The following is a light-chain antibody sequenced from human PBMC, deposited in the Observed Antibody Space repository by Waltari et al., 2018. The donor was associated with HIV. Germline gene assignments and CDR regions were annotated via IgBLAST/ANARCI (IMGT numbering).Light chain of an antibody. Sequence: QSALTQPRSVSGSPGQSVTISCTGTSTDVCGYDFVSWYQQHPGKAPKFMIYDVAKRPSGVPDRFSGSKSGNTASLTISGLQAEDEADYYCCSYAGSYTLVFGGGTKLTVL. J-gene: IGLJ3*02. CDR3: CSYAGSYTLV. V-gene: IGLV2-11*01. CDR2: DVA. CDR1: STDVCGYDF.